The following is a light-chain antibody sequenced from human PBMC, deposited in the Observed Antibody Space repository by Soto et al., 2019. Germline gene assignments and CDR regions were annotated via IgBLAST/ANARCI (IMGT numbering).Light chain of an antibody. J-gene: IGKJ2*01. Sequence: DIQLTQSPSFLSASVGDRVTITCRASQGISSYLAWYHQRPGKAPKLLIYAASTLQSGVPSRFSGSGSGTEFTLTISSLQPEDFATFYCQQLSSYPRTFGQGTKLEIK. V-gene: IGKV1-9*01. CDR2: AAS. CDR3: QQLSSYPRT. CDR1: QGISSY.